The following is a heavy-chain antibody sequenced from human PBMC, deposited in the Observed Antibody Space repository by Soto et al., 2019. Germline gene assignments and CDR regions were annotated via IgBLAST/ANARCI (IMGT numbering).Heavy chain of an antibody. CDR1: GQSLSGHS. J-gene: IGHJ4*02. V-gene: IGHV4-34*01. CDR3: ARGSGIVALPGELEDVNYDF. Sequence: QVQLQQWGAGLVKPSETLSLSCAVYGQSLSGHSWAWIRQPPGKGLEWIGEISESGSTYYNPSLKSRVTISTDTSKNQFSLKLNSVTAADTAAYFCARGSGIVALPGELEDVNYDFWGQGTLVNVSS. CDR2: ISESGST. D-gene: IGHD1-1*01.